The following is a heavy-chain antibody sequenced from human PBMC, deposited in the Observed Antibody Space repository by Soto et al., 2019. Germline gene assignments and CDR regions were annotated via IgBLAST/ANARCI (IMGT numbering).Heavy chain of an antibody. D-gene: IGHD3-22*01. CDR2: ISGSGGST. J-gene: IGHJ1*01. CDR3: XXXXVYSSGYYXXXXXXX. CDR1: GFTFSSYA. V-gene: IGHV3-23*01. Sequence: EVQLLESGGGLVQPGGSLRLSCAASGFTFSSYAMSWVRQAPGKGLEWVSAISGSGGSTYYADSVKGRFTISRDNSKNTLYXQXXSLRAEDTAXXXXXXXXVYSSGYYXXXXXXXWG.